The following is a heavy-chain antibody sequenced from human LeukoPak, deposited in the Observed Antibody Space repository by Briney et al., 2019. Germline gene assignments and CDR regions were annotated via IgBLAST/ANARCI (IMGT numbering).Heavy chain of an antibody. Sequence: ASVKVSCKASGYTFTGYYMHWVRQAPGQRLEWMGCINPGNGNPKYSQEFQGRVTITRDTSASTAYMELSSLRSEDMAVYYCARGAKFRSYGSGTFSTSLPFDPWGQGTLVTVSS. CDR2: INPGNGNP. CDR3: ARGAKFRSYGSGTFSTSLPFDP. CDR1: GYTFTGYY. J-gene: IGHJ5*02. V-gene: IGHV1-3*03. D-gene: IGHD3-10*01.